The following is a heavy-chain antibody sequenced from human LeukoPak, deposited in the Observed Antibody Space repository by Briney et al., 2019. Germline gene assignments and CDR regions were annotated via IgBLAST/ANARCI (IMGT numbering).Heavy chain of an antibody. V-gene: IGHV1-8*03. CDR3: AREYSSSSDYYYYYMDV. D-gene: IGHD6-6*01. CDR1: GYTFTSYD. CDR2: MNPNSGNT. J-gene: IGHJ6*03. Sequence: GASVKVSCKASGYTFTSYDINWVRQATGQGLEWMGWMNPNSGNTGYAQKFQGRVTITRSTSISTAYMELSSLRSEDTAVYYCAREYSSSSDYYYYYMDVWGKGTTVTVSS.